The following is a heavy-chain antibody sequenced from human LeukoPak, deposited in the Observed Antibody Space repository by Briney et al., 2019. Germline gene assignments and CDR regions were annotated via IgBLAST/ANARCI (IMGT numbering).Heavy chain of an antibody. CDR2: ISYDGSNK. Sequence: GGSLRLSCAASGFTFSSYAMHWVRQAPGEGLEWVAVISYDGSNKYYADSVKGRFTISRDNSKNTLYPQMNSLRAEDTAVYYCAREATVTTGLRYYYYGMDVWGQGTTVTVSS. CDR1: GFTFSSYA. CDR3: AREATVTTGLRYYYYGMDV. J-gene: IGHJ6*02. D-gene: IGHD4-17*01. V-gene: IGHV3-30-3*01.